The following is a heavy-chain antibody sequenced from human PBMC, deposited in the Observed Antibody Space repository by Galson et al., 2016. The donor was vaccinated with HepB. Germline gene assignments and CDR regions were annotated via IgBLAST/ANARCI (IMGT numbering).Heavy chain of an antibody. J-gene: IGHJ4*02. CDR1: GFAFRTSGVG. Sequence: PALVKPTQTLTLTCTFSGFAFRTSGVGVGWIRQPPGKALEWLALIYWNEDKRYSPSVKSRLTITKDPTEDQVALTMTNMDPVDTATYYCAHSRGGGLQFFPSTGYSATGSYFDYWGRGILVTVSS. CDR3: AHSRGGGLQFFPSTGYSATGSYFDY. D-gene: IGHD3-9*01. CDR2: IYWNEDK. V-gene: IGHV2-5*01.